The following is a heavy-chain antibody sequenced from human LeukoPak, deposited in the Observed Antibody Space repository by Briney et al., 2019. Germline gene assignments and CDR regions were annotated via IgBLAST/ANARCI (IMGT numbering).Heavy chain of an antibody. J-gene: IGHJ4*02. CDR1: GFSFSNYG. V-gene: IGHV3-30*03. D-gene: IGHD3-10*01. Sequence: PGRSLRLSCAAPGFSFSNYGMHSVCQGPGKGLEWVAVISYDGSNKYYADSVKGRFTISRENSNSTLSVQLNSLKTKDTAVYYCASSYDSGSYSKVCDYWGQGTLVTVSS. CDR3: ASSYDSGSYSKVCDY. CDR2: ISYDGSNK.